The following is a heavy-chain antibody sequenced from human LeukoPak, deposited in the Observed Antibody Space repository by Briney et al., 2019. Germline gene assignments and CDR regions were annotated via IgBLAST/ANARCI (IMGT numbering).Heavy chain of an antibody. D-gene: IGHD5-18*01. J-gene: IGHJ4*02. CDR2: IGAHNGNT. Sequence: GASVKVSCKASGYTFTSYGISWVRQAPGQGLEWMGWIGAHNGNTNYAQNLQGRVTMTTDTSTSTAYMELRSLISDDTAVYYCARGGGYSYHEQYFDYWGQGTLVTVSS. CDR3: ARGGGYSYHEQYFDY. CDR1: GYTFTSYG. V-gene: IGHV1-18*01.